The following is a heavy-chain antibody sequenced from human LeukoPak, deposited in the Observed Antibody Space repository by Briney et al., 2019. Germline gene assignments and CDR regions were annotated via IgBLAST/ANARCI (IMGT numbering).Heavy chain of an antibody. Sequence: SETLSLTCTVSGGSISSYYWSWIRQPPGKGLEWIGYIYYSGSTNYNPSLKSRVTISVDTSKNQFSLKLSSVTAADTAVYYCARSRGGWGYFDYWGQGTLVTVSS. CDR3: ARSRGGWGYFDY. D-gene: IGHD3-16*01. V-gene: IGHV4-59*01. J-gene: IGHJ4*02. CDR2: IYYSGST. CDR1: GGSISSYY.